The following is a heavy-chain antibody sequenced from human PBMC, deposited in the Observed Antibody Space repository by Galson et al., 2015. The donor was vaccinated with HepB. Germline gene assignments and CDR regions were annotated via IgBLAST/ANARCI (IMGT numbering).Heavy chain of an antibody. CDR1: GYTFTSYY. CDR3: ARTGWFGELDDAFDI. J-gene: IGHJ3*02. CDR2: INPSGGST. V-gene: IGHV1-46*04. D-gene: IGHD3-10*01. Sequence: SVKVSCKASGYTFTSYYMHWVRQAPGQGLEWMGIINPSGGSTSYAQKLQGRVTMTRDTSTSTVYMELSSLRSEDTAVYYCARTGWFGELDDAFDIWGQGTMVTVSS.